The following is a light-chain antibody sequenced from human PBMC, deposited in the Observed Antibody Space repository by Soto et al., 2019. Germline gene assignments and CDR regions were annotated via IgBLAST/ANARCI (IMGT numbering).Light chain of an antibody. Sequence: QSVLTQPASVSGSPGQSITISFTGTSSDVGGYHYVSWYQQYPGKAPKVMIYDVSNRPSGVSNRFSGSKSGNTASLTISGLQAEDEADYYCSSYTTSSTYVFGTGTKVTVL. J-gene: IGLJ1*01. V-gene: IGLV2-14*01. CDR3: SSYTTSSTYV. CDR2: DVS. CDR1: SSDVGGYHY.